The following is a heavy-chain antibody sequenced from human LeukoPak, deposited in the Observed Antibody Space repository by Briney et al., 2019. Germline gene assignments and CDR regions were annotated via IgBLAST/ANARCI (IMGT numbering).Heavy chain of an antibody. CDR2: IRYDGSNK. CDR3: AKVGIAVANKFDY. J-gene: IGHJ4*02. CDR1: GFTFSSYG. D-gene: IGHD6-19*01. V-gene: IGHV3-30*02. Sequence: PGGSLRLSCAASGFTFSSYGMHWVRQAPGKGLEWVAFIRYDGSNKYYADSVKGRFTISRDNSKNTLYLQMNSLRAEDTAVYYCAKVGIAVANKFDYWGQGTLVTVS.